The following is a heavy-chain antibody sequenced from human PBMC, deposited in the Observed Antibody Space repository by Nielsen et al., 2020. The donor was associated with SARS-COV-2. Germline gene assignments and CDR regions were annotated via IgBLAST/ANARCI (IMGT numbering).Heavy chain of an antibody. CDR2: IDYEGSLT. CDR3: ARRNILDY. D-gene: IGHD3-9*01. Sequence: GGSLRLSCAASGFGLSNYWMYWGRQSPEKGLMWVAHIDYEGSLTSYADSVKGRFTISRDNAKNIVYLQMNSLRVEDTAVYYCARRNILDYWGQGTLVTVSS. V-gene: IGHV3-74*01. J-gene: IGHJ4*02. CDR1: GFGLSNYW.